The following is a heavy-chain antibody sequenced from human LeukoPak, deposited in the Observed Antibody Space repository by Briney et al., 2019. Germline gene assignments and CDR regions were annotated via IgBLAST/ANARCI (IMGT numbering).Heavy chain of an antibody. D-gene: IGHD3-22*01. CDR3: ARKGVASNYYDSSGYKD. V-gene: IGHV1-69*13. CDR1: GGTFSSYA. Sequence: ASVKVSCKASGGTFSSYAISWVRQAPGQGLEWMGGIIPIFGTANYAQKFQGRVTITADESTSTAYMELSSLRSEDTAVYYCARKGVASNYYDSSGYKDWGQGTMVTVSS. J-gene: IGHJ3*01. CDR2: IIPIFGTA.